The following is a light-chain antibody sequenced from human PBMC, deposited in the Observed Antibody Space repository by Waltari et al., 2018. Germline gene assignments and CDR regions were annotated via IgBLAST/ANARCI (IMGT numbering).Light chain of an antibody. CDR3: QQYSAFPLT. V-gene: IGKV1-5*03. Sequence: DIQMTQSPSTLSASLGDRVTITCRASQSITPWLAWYQQKPGKAPKLLIYQTSNLDTGVPSRFSGSGSGTEFTLTVDSLQPDDIATYYCQQYSAFPLTFGRGTTVEMK. CDR2: QTS. J-gene: IGKJ4*02. CDR1: QSITPW.